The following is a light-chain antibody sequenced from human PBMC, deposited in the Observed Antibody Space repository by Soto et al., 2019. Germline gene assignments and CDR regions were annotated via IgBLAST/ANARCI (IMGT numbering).Light chain of an antibody. Sequence: QSVLTQPRSVSGSPGQSVTISCTGTSSDVGVYNYVSWYQQYPGKAPKIMIYDVSKRPSGVPDRFSGSKSDNTASLTISGLQAEDEADCYCCSYAGSYTFVFGIGTKVTV. CDR3: CSYAGSYTFV. V-gene: IGLV2-11*01. J-gene: IGLJ1*01. CDR1: SSDVGVYNY. CDR2: DVS.